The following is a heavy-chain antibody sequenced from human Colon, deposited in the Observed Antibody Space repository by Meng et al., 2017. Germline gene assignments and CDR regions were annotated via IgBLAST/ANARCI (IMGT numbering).Heavy chain of an antibody. D-gene: IGHD1-26*01. CDR3: AVGPWELDY. V-gene: IGHV4-61*01. CDR2: VDYYWNI. Sequence: VPLVRSGPALALPWDILALSCNVSGGCVSCGSHYWSQIRQPLGKGLEFIAYVDYYWNINYIPSLNSRATVPIDTSKTQFSLKVTSVTAADTAVYYCAVGPWELDYWGQGILVTVSS. CDR1: GGCVSCGSHY. J-gene: IGHJ4*02.